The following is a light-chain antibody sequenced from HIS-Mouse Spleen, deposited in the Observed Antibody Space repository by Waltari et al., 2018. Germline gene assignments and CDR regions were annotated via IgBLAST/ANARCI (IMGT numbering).Light chain of an antibody. J-gene: IGLJ2*01. V-gene: IGLV2-23*01. CDR3: CSYAGSSTVV. CDR2: EGS. Sequence: QSALTQPASVSGSPGQSTTISCTGTSSYVGSYNLVSWYQQHPGKAPKLMIYEGSKRPSGVSNRFSGSKSGNTASLTISGLQAEDEADYYCCSYAGSSTVVFGGGTKLTVL. CDR1: SSYVGSYNL.